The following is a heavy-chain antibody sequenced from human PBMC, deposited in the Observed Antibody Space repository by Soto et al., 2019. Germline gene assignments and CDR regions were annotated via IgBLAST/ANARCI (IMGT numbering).Heavy chain of an antibody. J-gene: IGHJ6*02. CDR3: AHSFYDFWSGYYGMDV. CDR1: GSSLSTSGVG. D-gene: IGHD3-3*01. CDR2: IYWDDDK. V-gene: IGHV2-5*02. Sequence: SGPTLVNPTQTLTLTCPFSGSSLSTSGVGVGWIRQPPGKALEWLALIYWDDDKRYSPSLKSRLTITKDTSKNQVVLTMTNMDPVDTATYYCAHSFYDFWSGYYGMDVWGQGTTVTVSS.